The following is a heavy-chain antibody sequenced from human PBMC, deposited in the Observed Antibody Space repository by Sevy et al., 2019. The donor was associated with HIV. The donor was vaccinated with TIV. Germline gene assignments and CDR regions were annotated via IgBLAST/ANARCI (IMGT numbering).Heavy chain of an antibody. D-gene: IGHD3-10*01. V-gene: IGHV3-7*01. J-gene: IGHJ5*02. CDR1: GFTFSTYW. Sequence: GGSLRLSCAASGFTFSTYWMSWVRQAPGKGLQWVANIKHDGTEKYYVDSVKGRFTISRDNAKNSLYLQMNSLRAEDTAVYYCARYNRYGSGRLITPGFHPWGQGTLVTVSS. CDR3: ARYNRYGSGRLITPGFHP. CDR2: IKHDGTEK.